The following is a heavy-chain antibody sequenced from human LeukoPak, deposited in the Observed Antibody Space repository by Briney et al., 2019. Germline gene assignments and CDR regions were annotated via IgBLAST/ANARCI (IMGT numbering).Heavy chain of an antibody. Sequence: GGSLRLSCKGSGYSFTSYWIGWVRQMPGKGLEWMGIIYPGDSDTRYSPSFQGQVTFSADKSISTAYLQWSSLKASDTAMYYCARLVPIVVVPAADNWFDPWGQGTLVTVSS. D-gene: IGHD2-2*01. CDR2: IYPGDSDT. J-gene: IGHJ5*02. CDR3: ARLVPIVVVPAADNWFDP. CDR1: GYSFTSYW. V-gene: IGHV5-51*01.